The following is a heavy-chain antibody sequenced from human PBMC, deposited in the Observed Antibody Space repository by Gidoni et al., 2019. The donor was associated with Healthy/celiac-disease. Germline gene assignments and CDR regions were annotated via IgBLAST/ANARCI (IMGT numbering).Heavy chain of an antibody. CDR1: GGSFSGYY. V-gene: IGHV4-34*01. CDR2: INHSGST. Sequence: QVQLQQWGAGLLKPSETLSLTCAVYGGSFSGYYWSWIRQPPGKGLEWIGEINHSGSTNYNPSLKSRVTISVDTSKNQFSLKLSSVTAADTAVYYCARGGCSSTSCQGGYYYGMDVWGQGTTVTVSS. D-gene: IGHD2-2*01. CDR3: ARGGCSSTSCQGGYYYGMDV. J-gene: IGHJ6*02.